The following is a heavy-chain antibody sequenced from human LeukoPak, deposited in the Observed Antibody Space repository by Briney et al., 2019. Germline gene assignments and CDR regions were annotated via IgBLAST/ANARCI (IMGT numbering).Heavy chain of an antibody. V-gene: IGHV3-20*04. CDR3: ARVVSYYDSSGYYGWLVN. J-gene: IGHJ4*02. D-gene: IGHD3-22*01. CDR1: GFTFDDYG. CDR2: IHWNGDRT. Sequence: GGSLRLSCAASGFTFDDYGMRWVRQAPGKGLEWVSGIHWNGDRTGYADSVKGRFTISRDNTKNFLYLQMNSLRAEDTALYYCARVVSYYDSSGYYGWLVNWGQGTLVTVSS.